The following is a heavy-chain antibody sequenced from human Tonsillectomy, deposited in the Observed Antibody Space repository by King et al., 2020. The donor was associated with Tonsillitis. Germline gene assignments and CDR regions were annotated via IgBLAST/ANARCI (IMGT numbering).Heavy chain of an antibody. D-gene: IGHD3-3*01. CDR2: ISNSGGST. Sequence: VQLVESGGDLIQPGGSLRLSCAASGFTFSSYAMSWVRQAPGKGLEWVSAISNSGGSTYYADSLKGRFTISRDNSKNTLYLQMNSLRAEDTAVYYCAKDPYYDFWSGYEFDSWGQGTMVTVSS. J-gene: IGHJ3*02. CDR3: AKDPYYDFWSGYEFDS. CDR1: GFTFSSYA. V-gene: IGHV3-23*04.